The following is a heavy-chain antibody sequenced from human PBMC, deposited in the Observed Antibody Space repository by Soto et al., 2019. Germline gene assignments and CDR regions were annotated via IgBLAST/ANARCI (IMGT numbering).Heavy chain of an antibody. D-gene: IGHD1-26*01. Sequence: QVQLVQSGAEVREPGASVKVSCKASGYRFTSLHINWVRQTAGQGLEWMGWMEPTTGRTGYAQKFQGRVTMTRDTSINTAYMELTTLTSDDTAFYYCARGVTVGVDYWGQGTLVTVSS. CDR3: ARGVTVGVDY. V-gene: IGHV1-8*01. J-gene: IGHJ4*02. CDR2: MEPTTGRT. CDR1: GYRFTSLH.